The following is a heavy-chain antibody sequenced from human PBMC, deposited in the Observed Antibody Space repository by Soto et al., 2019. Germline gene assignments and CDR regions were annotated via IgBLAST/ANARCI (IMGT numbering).Heavy chain of an antibody. J-gene: IGHJ4*02. Sequence: PSETLSLTCTVSRGSISGCYRSWIWQPPWKRLEWIGYIYYTGSTNYNPSLRSRATISIDTSQNQFSLQLSSVTAADTAVYFCARYPRLDCWGQGTLVTVSS. CDR1: RGSISGCY. V-gene: IGHV4-59*08. CDR3: ARYPRLDC. CDR2: IYYTGST.